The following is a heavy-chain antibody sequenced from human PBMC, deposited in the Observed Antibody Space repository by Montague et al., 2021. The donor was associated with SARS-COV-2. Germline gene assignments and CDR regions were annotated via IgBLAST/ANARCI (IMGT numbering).Heavy chain of an antibody. CDR2: IYYSGST. J-gene: IGHJ4*02. V-gene: IGHV4-59*13. D-gene: IGHD5-24*01. CDR3: ARGDEEMATIHSVAPYYHFDY. CDR1: GGSISSYY. Sequence: SETLSLTCTVSGGSISSYYWSWIRQPPGKGLEWIGYIYYSGSTNYNPSLKSPVTISVDTSKNQFSLKLSSVTAADTAVYYCARGDEEMATIHSVAPYYHFDYWGQGTLVTVSS.